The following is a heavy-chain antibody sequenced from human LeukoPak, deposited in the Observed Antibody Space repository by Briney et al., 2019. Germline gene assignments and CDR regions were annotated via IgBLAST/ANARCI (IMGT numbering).Heavy chain of an antibody. V-gene: IGHV4-59*12. Sequence: PSETLSLTCTVSGGSISNYYWSWIRQSPGKGLEWIGYIYYSGSTNYNPSLKSRVTMSVDTSKNQFSLKLSSVTAADTAVYYCAREAPYSSSYDYWGQGTLVTVSS. D-gene: IGHD6-13*01. CDR1: GGSISNYY. CDR2: IYYSGST. CDR3: AREAPYSSSYDY. J-gene: IGHJ4*02.